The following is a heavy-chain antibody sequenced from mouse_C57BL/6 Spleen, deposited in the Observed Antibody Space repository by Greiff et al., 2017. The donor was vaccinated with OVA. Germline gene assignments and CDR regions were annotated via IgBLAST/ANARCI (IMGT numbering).Heavy chain of an antibody. D-gene: IGHD4-1*01. V-gene: IGHV10-1*01. J-gene: IGHJ2*01. CDR2: IRSKSNNYAT. CDR1: GFSFNTYA. Sequence: EVNVVESGGGLVQPKGSLKLSCAASGFSFNTYAMNWVRQAPGKGLEWVARIRSKSNNYATYYADSVKDRFTISRDDSESMLYLQMNNLKTEDTAMYYCVTLTGDYFDYWGQGTTLTVSS. CDR3: VTLTGDYFDY.